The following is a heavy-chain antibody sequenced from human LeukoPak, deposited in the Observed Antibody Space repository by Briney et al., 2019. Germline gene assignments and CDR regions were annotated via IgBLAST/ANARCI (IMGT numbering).Heavy chain of an antibody. CDR3: ARVPRRGDQFDP. J-gene: IGHJ5*02. CDR2: IIPIFGTA. Sequence: GASVRVSCKASGVTFSSYAISWVRQAPGQGLEWMGGIIPIFGTANYAQKVQGRVTITADESTSTAYMELSSLTYEDTAVYYCARVPRRGDQFDPWGQGTLLTVSS. CDR1: GVTFSSYA. V-gene: IGHV1-69*13. D-gene: IGHD3-10*01.